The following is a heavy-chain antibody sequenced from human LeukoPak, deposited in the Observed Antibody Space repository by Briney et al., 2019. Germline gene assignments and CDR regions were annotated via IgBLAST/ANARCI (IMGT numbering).Heavy chain of an antibody. CDR2: ISWNSGSI. CDR3: AKDHSGYGSGSYLDYFDY. Sequence: GGSPRLSCAASGFTFSSYWMHWVRQAPGKGLEWVSGISWNSGSIGYADSVKGRFTISRDNAKNSLYLQMNSLRAEDTALYYCAKDHSGYGSGSYLDYFDYWGQGTLVTVSS. D-gene: IGHD3-10*01. J-gene: IGHJ4*02. V-gene: IGHV3-9*01. CDR1: GFTFSSYW.